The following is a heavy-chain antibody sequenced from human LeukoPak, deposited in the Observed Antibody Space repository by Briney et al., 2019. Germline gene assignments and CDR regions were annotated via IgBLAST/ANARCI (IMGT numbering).Heavy chain of an antibody. CDR1: GGSISSYY. J-gene: IGHJ4*02. CDR3: AKLSSAWYFSH. D-gene: IGHD6-19*01. CDR2: IHYSGAT. V-gene: IGHV4-59*01. Sequence: SETLSLTCTVSGGSISSYYWSWTRQSPGKGLEWIGYIHYSGATIYNPSLKSRVTISVDTSRNQFSLNLSSVTAADTAMYFCAKLSSAWYFSHWGQGALVSVSS.